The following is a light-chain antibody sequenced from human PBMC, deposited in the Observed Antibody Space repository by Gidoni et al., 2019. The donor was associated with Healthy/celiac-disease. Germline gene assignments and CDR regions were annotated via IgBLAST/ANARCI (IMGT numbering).Light chain of an antibody. CDR2: AAS. CDR1: QGISSY. CDR3: QQLNSYPRT. V-gene: IGKV1-9*01. Sequence: DIHLTQSPSFLSASVGDRVTITCRDSQGISSYLAWYQQKPGKAPKLLIYAASNLQSGVPSKFSGSGSGTDFTLTISSLQPEDFATYYCQQLNSYPRTFGPGTKVDIK. J-gene: IGKJ3*01.